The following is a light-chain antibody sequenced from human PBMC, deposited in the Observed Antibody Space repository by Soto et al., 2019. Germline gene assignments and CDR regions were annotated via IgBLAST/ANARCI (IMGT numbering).Light chain of an antibody. CDR2: AAS. CDR1: QGITTY. Sequence: DIQMTQSPSSLSASVGDRVTITCRASQGITTYLNWYQHKPGKAPKLLIYAASNLQSGVPSRFSGSGSGTDFTLTISSLQPEDFATYYCQQSYSIFLTFGQGTKVEVK. J-gene: IGKJ1*01. V-gene: IGKV1-39*01. CDR3: QQSYSIFLT.